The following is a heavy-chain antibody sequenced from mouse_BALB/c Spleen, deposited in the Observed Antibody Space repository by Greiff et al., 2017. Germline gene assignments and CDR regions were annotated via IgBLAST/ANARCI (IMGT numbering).Heavy chain of an antibody. J-gene: IGHJ4*01. CDR2: ISSGGSYT. D-gene: IGHD2-1*01. CDR1: GFTFSSYG. V-gene: IGHV5-6*01. CDR3: ASHDLLWYYYAMDY. Sequence: EVQRVESGGDLVKPGGSLKLSCAASGFTFSSYGMSWVRQTPDKRLEWVATISSGGSYTYYPDSVKGRFTISRDNAKNTLYLQMSSLKSEDTAMYYCASHDLLWYYYAMDYWGQGTSVTVSS.